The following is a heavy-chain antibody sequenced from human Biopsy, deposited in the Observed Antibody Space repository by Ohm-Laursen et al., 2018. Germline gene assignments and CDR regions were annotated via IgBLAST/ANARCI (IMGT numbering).Heavy chain of an antibody. CDR2: SDPEAGQT. D-gene: IGHD3-22*01. CDR1: GYTLVELS. Sequence: ASVKVSCNVSGYTLVELSMHWVRQAPGKGLEWMGMSDPEAGQTIYAQNFQGRLTMTDDTSTDTAYMELSSLRSDDTAVYFCATDMGGREIPNYYAFDLWGQGTKVTVSS. CDR3: ATDMGGREIPNYYAFDL. V-gene: IGHV1-24*01. J-gene: IGHJ3*01.